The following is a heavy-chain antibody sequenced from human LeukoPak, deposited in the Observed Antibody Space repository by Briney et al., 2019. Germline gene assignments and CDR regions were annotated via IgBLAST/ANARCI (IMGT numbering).Heavy chain of an antibody. Sequence: PSETLSLTCTVSGGSISTSSYYWGWIRQPPGKGLEWIANIYYSGTTDYNPSLKSRVTMSVDTSKNQFSLRLRSVTAADTALYYCARRQLEKGYSFDYWGQGTVVTVSS. CDR1: GGSISTSSYY. D-gene: IGHD3-22*01. CDR3: ARRQLEKGYSFDY. CDR2: IYYSGTT. J-gene: IGHJ4*02. V-gene: IGHV4-39*01.